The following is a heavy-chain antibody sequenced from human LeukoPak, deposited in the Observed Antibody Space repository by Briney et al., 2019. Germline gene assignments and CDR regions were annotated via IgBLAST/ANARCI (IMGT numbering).Heavy chain of an antibody. CDR1: GYTFSSYW. J-gene: IGHJ4*02. D-gene: IGHD1-26*01. Sequence: GGSLRLSCAASGYTFSSYWMHWVRQAPGKGLVWVSRIDTDGSITSYADSVKGRFTISRDNAKNSLYLQMNSLRAEDTAVYYCARDDGGSYPTTLEYWGQGTLVTVSS. V-gene: IGHV3-74*01. CDR3: ARDDGGSYPTTLEY. CDR2: IDTDGSIT.